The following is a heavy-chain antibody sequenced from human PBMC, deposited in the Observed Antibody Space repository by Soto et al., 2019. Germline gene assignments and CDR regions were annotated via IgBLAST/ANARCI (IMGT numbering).Heavy chain of an antibody. CDR3: GREDRVNSFNC. D-gene: IGHD3-10*01. CDR2: IRPDGSHM. J-gene: IGHJ4*02. Sequence: GGSLRLSCVASGFTFNTYWMTWVRQAPGRGLEWVANIRPDGSHMYYVDSVKGRFTISRDNAKNSLYLQMNSLRAEDTAVYYCGREDRVNSFNCWGQGALVTVSS. CDR1: GFTFNTYW. V-gene: IGHV3-7*05.